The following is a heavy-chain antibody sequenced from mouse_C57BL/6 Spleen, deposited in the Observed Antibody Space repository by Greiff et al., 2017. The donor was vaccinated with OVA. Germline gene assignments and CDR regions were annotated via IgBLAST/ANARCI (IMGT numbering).Heavy chain of an antibody. CDR3: ARGRDYYGSRDY. Sequence: QVHVKQPGAELVRPGSSVKLSCKASGYTFTSYWMDWVKQRPGQGLEWIGNIYPSDSETHYNQKFKDKATLTVDKSSSTAYMQLSSLTSEDSAVYYCARGRDYYGSRDYWGQGTTLTVSS. J-gene: IGHJ2*01. V-gene: IGHV1-61*01. CDR1: GYTFTSYW. D-gene: IGHD1-1*01. CDR2: IYPSDSET.